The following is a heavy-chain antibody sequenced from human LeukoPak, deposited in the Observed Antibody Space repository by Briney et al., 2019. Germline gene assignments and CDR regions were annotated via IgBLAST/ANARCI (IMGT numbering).Heavy chain of an antibody. CDR1: GGSFSGYY. D-gene: IGHD3-10*01. Sequence: KPSETLSLTCAVYGGSFSGYYWSWIRQPPGKGLEWIGEINHSGSTNYNPSLKSRVTISVGTSKNQFSLKLSSVTAADTAVYYCARRRVRGVVFDYWGQGTLVTVSS. J-gene: IGHJ4*02. CDR2: INHSGST. CDR3: ARRRVRGVVFDY. V-gene: IGHV4-34*01.